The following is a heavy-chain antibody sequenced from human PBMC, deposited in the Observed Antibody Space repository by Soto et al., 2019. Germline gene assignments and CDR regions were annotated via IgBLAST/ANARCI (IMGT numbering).Heavy chain of an antibody. J-gene: IGHJ4*02. CDR2: ISAYNGNT. D-gene: IGHD3-9*01. Sequence: ASVNVSCKTSGYTFTRYGISLVRQAPGQGLEWMGWISAYNGNTNYAQKLQGRVTMTTDTSTSTAYMELRSLRSDDTAVYYCARDTEYYDILTGYVYFDYWGQGTLVTVSS. V-gene: IGHV1-18*01. CDR1: GYTFTRYG. CDR3: ARDTEYYDILTGYVYFDY.